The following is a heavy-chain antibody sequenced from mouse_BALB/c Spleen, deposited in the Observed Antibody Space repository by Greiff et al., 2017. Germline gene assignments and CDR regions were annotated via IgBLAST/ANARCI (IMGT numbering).Heavy chain of an antibody. V-gene: IGHV5-6-3*01. CDR3: ARDGNWYFDV. CDR2: INSNGGST. CDR1: GFTFSSYG. Sequence: DVMLVESGGGLVQPGGSLKLSCAASGFTFSSYGMSWVRQTPDKRLELVATINSNGGSTYYPDSVKGRFTISRDNAKNTLYLQMSSLKSEDTAMYYCARDGNWYFDVWGAGTTVTVSS. J-gene: IGHJ1*01.